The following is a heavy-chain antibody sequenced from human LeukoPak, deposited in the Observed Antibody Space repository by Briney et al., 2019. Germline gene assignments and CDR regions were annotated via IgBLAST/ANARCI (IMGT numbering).Heavy chain of an antibody. J-gene: IGHJ4*02. CDR2: IYYSGST. Sequence: SETLSLTCTVSGGSISSYYWSWIRQPPGKGLEWIGYIYYSGSTNYNPSLKSRVTISVDTSKNQFSLKLTSVAAADTAMYYCTRDMEYPGAGFDYWGQGIPVTVSS. CDR1: GGSISSYY. V-gene: IGHV4-59*12. D-gene: IGHD3-3*01. CDR3: TRDMEYPGAGFDY.